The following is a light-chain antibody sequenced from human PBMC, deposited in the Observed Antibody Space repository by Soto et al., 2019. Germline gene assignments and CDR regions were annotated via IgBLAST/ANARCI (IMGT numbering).Light chain of an antibody. CDR3: NSYTTSSPYV. CDR1: SIYFCAYNY. Sequence: HSVLTQPASVSGSPGQSITISCPGTSIYFCAYNYVSWYQQHPGKAPKLIIFEVSNRPSGVSNRFSGSKSGNTASLNISGLQAEDEADYYCNSYTTSSPYVFGTGTNVTVL. CDR2: EVS. J-gene: IGLJ1*01. V-gene: IGLV2-14*01.